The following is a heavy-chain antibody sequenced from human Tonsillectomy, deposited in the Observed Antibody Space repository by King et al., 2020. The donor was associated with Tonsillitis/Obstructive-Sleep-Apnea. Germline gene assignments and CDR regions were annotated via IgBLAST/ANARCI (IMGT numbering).Heavy chain of an antibody. Sequence: QLQESGPGLVKPSETLSLTCTVSGGSISSYYWSWIRQPPGKGLEWIGYIYYSGSTNYNPSLKSRVTISVDTSKNQFSLKLSSVTAADTAVYYCARGGRSCSGGSCYSLDYWGQGTLVTVSS. CDR3: ARGGRSCSGGSCYSLDY. CDR1: GGSISSYY. CDR2: IYYSGST. D-gene: IGHD2-15*01. J-gene: IGHJ4*02. V-gene: IGHV4-59*01.